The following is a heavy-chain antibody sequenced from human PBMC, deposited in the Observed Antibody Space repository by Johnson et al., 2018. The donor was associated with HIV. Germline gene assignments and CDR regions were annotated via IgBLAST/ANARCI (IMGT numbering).Heavy chain of an antibody. CDR1: GFTFSSYG. V-gene: IGHV3-33*06. CDR2: IWYDGSNK. D-gene: IGHD6-6*01. CDR3: AKDRGAARAFDAFDI. J-gene: IGHJ3*02. Sequence: QVQLVESGGGVVQPGRSLRLSCAASGFTFSSYGMHWVRQAPGKGLEWVAVIWYDGSNKYYADSVKGRFTISRDNSKNTLYLQMNSLRAEDTAVYYCAKDRGAARAFDAFDIWVQGTMVTVSS.